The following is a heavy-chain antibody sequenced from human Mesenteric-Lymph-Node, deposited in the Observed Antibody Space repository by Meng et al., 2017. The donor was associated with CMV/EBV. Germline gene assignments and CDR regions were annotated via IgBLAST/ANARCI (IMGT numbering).Heavy chain of an antibody. V-gene: IGHV1-46*02. J-gene: IGHJ3*02. CDR1: GYTFNRYY. Sequence: ASVKVSCKASGYTFNRYYIHWVRQAPGQGLEWMGIINPSDGSTSYAQKFQGRVTMTRDTSTSTVYMELSSLRSEDTAVYYCATGSGSYYGNAFDIWGQGTMVTVSS. D-gene: IGHD1-26*01. CDR3: ATGSGSYYGNAFDI. CDR2: INPSDGST.